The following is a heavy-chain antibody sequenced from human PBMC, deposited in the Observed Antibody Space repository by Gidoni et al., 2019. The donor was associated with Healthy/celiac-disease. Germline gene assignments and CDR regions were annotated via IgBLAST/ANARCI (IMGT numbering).Heavy chain of an antibody. CDR3: ARGSATMVRGVTNWFDP. J-gene: IGHJ5*02. D-gene: IGHD3-10*01. Sequence: QVQLQQWGAGLLKPSETLSLTCAVYGGSFSGYYWSWIRQPPGKGLEWIGEINHSGSTNYNPSLKSRVTISVDTSKNQFSLKLSSVTAADTAVYYCARGSATMVRGVTNWFDPWGQGTLVTVSS. V-gene: IGHV4-34*01. CDR1: GGSFSGYY. CDR2: INHSGST.